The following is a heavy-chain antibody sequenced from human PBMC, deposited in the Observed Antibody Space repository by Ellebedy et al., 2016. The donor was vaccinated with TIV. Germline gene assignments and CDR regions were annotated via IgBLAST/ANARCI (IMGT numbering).Heavy chain of an antibody. CDR1: GVSISSHY. V-gene: IGHV4-59*11. CDR3: ARDLRKGGMDV. CDR2: IYYSVTT. Sequence: SETLSLTXSVSGVSISSHYWSWIRQPPGKGLEWIGYIYYSVTTNYNPSLKSRVTISVDTSKKQFSLKLSSVTAADTAVYYCARDLRKGGMDVWGQGTTVTVSS. J-gene: IGHJ6*02. D-gene: IGHD3-9*01.